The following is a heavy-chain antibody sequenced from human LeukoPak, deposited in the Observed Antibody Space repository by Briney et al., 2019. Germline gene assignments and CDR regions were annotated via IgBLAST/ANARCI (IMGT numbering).Heavy chain of an antibody. D-gene: IGHD4-23*01. CDR2: INPSGGST. CDR3: ARDGLRGYDY. V-gene: IGHV1-46*01. J-gene: IGHJ4*02. Sequence: ASVKVSCKASGYTLTSYYMHWVLQAPGQGLEWMGIINPSGGSTSYAQKFQGRVTMTRDTSTSTVYMELSSLRSEDTAVYYCARDGLRGYDYWGQGTLVTVSS. CDR1: GYTLTSYY.